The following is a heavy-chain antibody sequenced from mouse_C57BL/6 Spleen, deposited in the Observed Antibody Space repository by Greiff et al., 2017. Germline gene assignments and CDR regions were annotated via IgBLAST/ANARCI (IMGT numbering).Heavy chain of an antibody. CDR3: ASGVSTMVTTRGHYFDY. V-gene: IGHV1-82*01. CDR1: GYAFSSSW. J-gene: IGHJ2*01. D-gene: IGHD2-2*01. Sequence: VQLQQSGPELVKPGASVKISCKASGYAFSSSWMNWVKQRPGKGLEWIGRIYPGDGDTNYNGKFKGKATLTADKASSTAYMQLSSLTSEDSAVYFCASGVSTMVTTRGHYFDYWGQGTTLTVSS. CDR2: IYPGDGDT.